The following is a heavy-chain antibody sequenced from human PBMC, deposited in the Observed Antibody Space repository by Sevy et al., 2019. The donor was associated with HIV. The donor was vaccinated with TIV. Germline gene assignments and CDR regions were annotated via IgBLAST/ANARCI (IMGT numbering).Heavy chain of an antibody. CDR2: INSDSGVT. J-gene: IGHJ6*02. V-gene: IGHV1-2*02. CDR3: ARLTTQPTSDLYGLDV. CDR1: GYIFTDYY. Sequence: ASVKVSCKASGYIFTDYYIHWVRQAPGQGLEWMAWINSDSGVTNYAQRFQGEVIVTRDPSLSTAYLELTNLKSNDTAIYYCARLTTQPTSDLYGLDVWGQGTTVTVSS. D-gene: IGHD4-17*01.